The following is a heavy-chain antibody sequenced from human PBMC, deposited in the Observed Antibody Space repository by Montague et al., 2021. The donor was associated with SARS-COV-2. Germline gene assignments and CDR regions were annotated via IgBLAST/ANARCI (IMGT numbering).Heavy chain of an antibody. V-gene: IGHV4-34*01. CDR2: INHGGST. CDR3: ARGFDY. CDR1: GGSFSGYY. Sequence: SETLSLTCAVHGGSFSGYYWNWIRQPPGKGLEWIGEINHGGSTNYNPSLKSRATISVDTSKNQFSLKLSSVTAADTAVYYCARGFDYWGQGTLVTVSS. J-gene: IGHJ4*02.